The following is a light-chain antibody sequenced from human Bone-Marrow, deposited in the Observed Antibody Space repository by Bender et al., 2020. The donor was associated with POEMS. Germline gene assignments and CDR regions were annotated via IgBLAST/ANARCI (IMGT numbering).Light chain of an antibody. V-gene: IGLV2-8*01. CDR3: CSYAGDDTYV. Sequence: QSALTQPPSASGSPGQSVTISCTGTSGDVGLYGYVSWYQHHPGKAPKLLVYDVSKRPSGVPDRFSGSKSGNTASLTISGLQAEDEAEYYCCSYAGDDTYVFGTGTQVAVL. CDR1: SGDVGLYGY. CDR2: DVS. J-gene: IGLJ1*01.